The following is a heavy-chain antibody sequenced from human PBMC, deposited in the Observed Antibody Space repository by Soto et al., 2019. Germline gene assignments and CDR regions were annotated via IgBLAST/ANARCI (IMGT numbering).Heavy chain of an antibody. D-gene: IGHD5-12*01. CDR1: GYTFTSYY. V-gene: IGHV1-46*01. CDR3: ARDRGYSGYDSYYYYYGMDV. CDR2: INPSGGST. Sequence: ASVKVSCKASGYTFTSYYMHWVRQAPGQGLEWMGIINPSGGSTSYAQKFQGRVTMTRDTSTSTVYMGLSSLGSEDTAVYYCARDRGYSGYDSYYYYYGMDVWGQGTTVTVPS. J-gene: IGHJ6*02.